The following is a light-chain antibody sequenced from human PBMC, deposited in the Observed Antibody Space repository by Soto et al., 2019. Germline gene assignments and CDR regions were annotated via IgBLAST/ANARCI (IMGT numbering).Light chain of an antibody. J-gene: IGKJ2*01. CDR1: QSISGE. Sequence: EIVMTQSPATLSVSPGERATLSCRASQSISGELAWYQQRPGQPPRLLIYGVSTRATGVPVRFSGSGSGSDFTLTISGLQSEDFAVYYCQQGHDWPLTFGQGTRLDI. CDR3: QQGHDWPLT. V-gene: IGKV3-15*01. CDR2: GVS.